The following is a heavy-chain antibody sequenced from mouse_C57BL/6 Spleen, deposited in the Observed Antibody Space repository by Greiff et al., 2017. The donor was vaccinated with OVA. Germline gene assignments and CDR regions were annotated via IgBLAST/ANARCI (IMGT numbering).Heavy chain of an antibody. Sequence: VQLQQSGPELVKPGASVKISCKASGYAFSSSWMNWVKQRPGKGLEWIGRIYPGDGDTNYNGKFKGKATLTADKSSSTAYMQLSSLTSEDSAVYFCARRGLGLYYFDYWGQGTTLTVSS. J-gene: IGHJ2*01. CDR1: GYAFSSSW. V-gene: IGHV1-82*01. D-gene: IGHD4-1*01. CDR3: ARRGLGLYYFDY. CDR2: IYPGDGDT.